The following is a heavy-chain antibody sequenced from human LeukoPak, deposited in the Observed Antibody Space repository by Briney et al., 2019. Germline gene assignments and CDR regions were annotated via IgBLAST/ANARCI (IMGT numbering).Heavy chain of an antibody. CDR2: ISSSGSTI. J-gene: IGHJ4*02. V-gene: IGHV3-11*04. D-gene: IGHD4-17*01. Sequence: GGSLRLSCAASGFTFSHYYMSWIRQAPGKGLEWVSYISSSGSTIYYADSVKGRFTISRDNAKNSLYLQMNSLRAEDTAVYYCAKSYAGTTQDNWGQGTLVTVSS. CDR3: AKSYAGTTQDN. CDR1: GFTFSHYY.